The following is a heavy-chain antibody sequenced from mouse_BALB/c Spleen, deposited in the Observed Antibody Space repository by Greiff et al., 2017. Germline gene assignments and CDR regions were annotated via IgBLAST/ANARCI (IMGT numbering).Heavy chain of an antibody. D-gene: IGHD2-1*01. CDR2: INPGSGGT. CDR3: ARPDGNYEAY. Sequence: VKLMASGAELVRPGTSVKVSCKASGYAFTNYLIEWVKQRPGQGLEWIGVINPGSGGTNYNEKFKGKATLTADKSSSTAYMQLSSLTSDDSAVYFCARPDGNYEAYWGQGTLVTVSA. CDR1: GYAFTNYL. V-gene: IGHV1-54*01. J-gene: IGHJ3*01.